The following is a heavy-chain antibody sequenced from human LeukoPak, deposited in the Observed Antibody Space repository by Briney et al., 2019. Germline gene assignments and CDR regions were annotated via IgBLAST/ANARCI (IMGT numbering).Heavy chain of an antibody. CDR3: ARSQPVVGATGYFDY. CDR1: GGSISTGGYY. J-gene: IGHJ4*02. CDR2: IYYSGSS. Sequence: SETLSLTYTVSGGSISTGGYYWSWIRQHPGKGLEWIGYIYYSGSSYYNPSLKSRVTISVDTSKNQFSLKLSSVTAADTAVYYCARSQPVVGATGYFDYWGQGTLVTVSS. D-gene: IGHD2-15*01. V-gene: IGHV4-31*03.